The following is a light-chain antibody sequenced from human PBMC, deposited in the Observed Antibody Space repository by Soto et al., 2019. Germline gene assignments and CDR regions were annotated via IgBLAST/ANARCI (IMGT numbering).Light chain of an antibody. V-gene: IGKV3-20*01. CDR1: QAVSNKY. J-gene: IGKJ1*01. Sequence: VLNNSPDTLSLYPGERATLSCRASQAVSNKYLTWYQQKPGQPPRLLTYGASSRATGVPDRFSGRGSGTDFTLTISRLEPEDFAMYYCQHYGASRWTFGHGTKVDI. CDR3: QHYGASRWT. CDR2: GAS.